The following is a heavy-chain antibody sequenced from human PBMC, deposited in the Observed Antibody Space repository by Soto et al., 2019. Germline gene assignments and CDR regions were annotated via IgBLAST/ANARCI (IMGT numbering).Heavy chain of an antibody. CDR3: AKDRLYSGSYYDY. Sequence: PGGSLRLSCAASGFTFSYYYMTWIRQAPGKGLEWVSAISGSGGSTYYADSVKGRFTISRDNSKNTLYLQMNSLRAEDTAVYYCAKDRLYSGSYYDYWGQGTLVTVSS. D-gene: IGHD1-26*01. CDR2: ISGSGGST. V-gene: IGHV3-23*01. J-gene: IGHJ4*02. CDR1: GFTFSYYY.